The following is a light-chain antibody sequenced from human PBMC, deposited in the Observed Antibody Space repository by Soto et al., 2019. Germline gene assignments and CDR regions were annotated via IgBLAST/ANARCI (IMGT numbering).Light chain of an antibody. Sequence: EMVWTQSPATLSLSPGERATLSCRASQSVSSYLAWYQQKPGQAPRLLIYDASNRATGIPARFSGSGSGTDFTLTISSLEPEDFAVYYCQQRSNWPRTFGQGTRLEIK. CDR2: DAS. V-gene: IGKV3-11*01. CDR1: QSVSSY. J-gene: IGKJ5*01. CDR3: QQRSNWPRT.